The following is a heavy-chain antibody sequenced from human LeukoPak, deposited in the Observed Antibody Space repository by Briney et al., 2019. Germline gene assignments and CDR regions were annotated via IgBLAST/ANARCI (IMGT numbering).Heavy chain of an antibody. Sequence: GGSLRLSCAASRFTFSSYAMSWVRQAPGKGLEWVSTISGSGGSTYYADSVKGRFTMSRDNSKNTLYLQMNSLRAEDTAVYYCANYYGGNSVGAFDIWGQGTMVTVSS. CDR3: ANYYGGNSVGAFDI. D-gene: IGHD4-23*01. V-gene: IGHV3-23*01. CDR1: RFTFSSYA. CDR2: ISGSGGST. J-gene: IGHJ3*02.